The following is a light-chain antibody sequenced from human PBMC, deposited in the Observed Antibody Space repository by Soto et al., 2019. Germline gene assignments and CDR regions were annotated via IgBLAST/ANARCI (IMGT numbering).Light chain of an antibody. Sequence: DIVMTQSPDSLAVSLGERATINCKSSQSVLYSSNNKNYLAWYQQRPGQPPKLLISWASTRESGVPDRFSGSGSGTDFTLTISSLQAEDVAVYYCQQYYSTPYTFGQGTKREIK. V-gene: IGKV4-1*01. CDR1: QSVLYSSNNKNY. CDR3: QQYYSTPYT. CDR2: WAS. J-gene: IGKJ2*01.